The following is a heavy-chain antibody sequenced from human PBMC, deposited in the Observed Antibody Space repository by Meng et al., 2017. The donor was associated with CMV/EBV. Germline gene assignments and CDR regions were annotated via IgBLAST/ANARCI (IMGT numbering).Heavy chain of an antibody. Sequence: SVKVSCKASGGTFSSYAISWVRQAPGQGLEWMGGIIPIFGTANYAQKFQGRVTITTDESTSTAYMELSSLRSEDTAVYYCARDIVVVPAAPTYYFYGMDVWGQGTTVTVSS. CDR3: ARDIVVVPAAPTYYFYGMDV. V-gene: IGHV1-69*05. CDR2: IIPIFGTA. D-gene: IGHD2-2*01. J-gene: IGHJ6*02. CDR1: GGTFSSYA.